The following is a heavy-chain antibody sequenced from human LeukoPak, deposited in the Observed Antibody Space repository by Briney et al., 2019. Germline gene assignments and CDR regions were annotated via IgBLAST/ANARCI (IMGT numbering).Heavy chain of an antibody. CDR3: ARAKLDDCGGVCDQYFQH. CDR1: GYTFTDYY. Sequence: GASVKASCKASGYTFTDYYMHWVRQAPGQGLEWMGWINPNSGGTNFAQKFQGRVTLTRDTSINTAYMELSSLRSDDTAVYYCARAKLDDCGGVCDQYFQHWGQGTLVTVSS. J-gene: IGHJ1*01. D-gene: IGHD2-21*02. CDR2: INPNSGGT. V-gene: IGHV1-2*02.